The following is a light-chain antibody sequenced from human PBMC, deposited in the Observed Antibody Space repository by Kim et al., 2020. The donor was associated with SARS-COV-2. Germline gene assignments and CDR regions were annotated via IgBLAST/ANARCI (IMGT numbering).Light chain of an antibody. CDR1: RSDVGAYNY. CDR3: SSYAGSSNVV. V-gene: IGLV2-8*01. CDR2: EVN. J-gene: IGLJ3*02. Sequence: GQSSAISCTATRSDVGAYNYGSWYQQDPGMPPKLMISEVNTRPAGVPDRFSGSKSGNTASLTVSGLQGEDEADYYCSSYAGSSNVVFGGGTQLTVL.